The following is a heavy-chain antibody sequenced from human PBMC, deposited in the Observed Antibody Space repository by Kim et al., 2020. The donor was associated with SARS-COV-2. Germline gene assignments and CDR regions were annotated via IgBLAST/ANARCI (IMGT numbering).Heavy chain of an antibody. CDR1: GYTFTSYG. D-gene: IGHD3-22*01. CDR2: ISTYNGKT. CDR3: ARDIGYYDSSGGY. J-gene: IGHJ4*02. Sequence: ASVKVSCKASGYTFTSYGITWVRQAPGQGLGWMGWISTYNGKTNYAQNFQGRVTMTTDTSTSTAYMEVRSLRSDDPAVYYCARDIGYYDSSGGYWGQGTLVTVSS. V-gene: IGHV1-18*01.